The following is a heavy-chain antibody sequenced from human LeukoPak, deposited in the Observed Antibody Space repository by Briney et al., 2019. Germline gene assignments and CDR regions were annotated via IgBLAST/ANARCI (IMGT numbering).Heavy chain of an antibody. Sequence: GASVKVSCKASGYTFTGYYMHWVRQAPGQGLEWMGWINPNSGGTNYAQKFQGRVTMTRDTSISTAYMELSGLRSDDTAVYYCARGGGYSSNWFDPWGQGTLVTVSS. CDR3: ARGGGYSSNWFDP. CDR1: GYTFTGYY. D-gene: IGHD5-18*01. J-gene: IGHJ5*02. CDR2: INPNSGGT. V-gene: IGHV1-2*02.